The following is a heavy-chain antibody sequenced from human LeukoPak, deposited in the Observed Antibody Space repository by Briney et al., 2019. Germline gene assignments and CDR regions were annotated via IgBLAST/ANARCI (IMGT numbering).Heavy chain of an antibody. CDR2: INHSGST. CDR1: GGSFSGYY. Sequence: SEILSLTCAVYGGSFSGYYWSWIRQPPGKGLEWIGEINHSGSTNYNPSLKSRVTISVDTSKNQFSLKLSCVTAADTAVYYCARGHCSSTSCYHPWGEWFDPWGQGTLVTVSS. CDR3: ARGHCSSTSCYHPWGEWFDP. V-gene: IGHV4-34*01. J-gene: IGHJ5*02. D-gene: IGHD2-2*01.